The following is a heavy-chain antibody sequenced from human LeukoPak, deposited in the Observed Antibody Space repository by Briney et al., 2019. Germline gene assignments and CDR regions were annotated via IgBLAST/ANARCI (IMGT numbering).Heavy chain of an antibody. D-gene: IGHD3-3*01. V-gene: IGHV1-69*06. CDR2: LTPLAGTP. CDR3: AKFWSGYYTD. CDR1: GDTFGTFS. Sequence: GASMKVSCKASGDTFGTFSFNWVRQAPSEGLEWLGGLTPLAGTPNYAQKFQGRLTISADKSTSTVYMELSRLTSEDTAVYFCAKFWSGYYTDWGQGTLVSVSS. J-gene: IGHJ4*02.